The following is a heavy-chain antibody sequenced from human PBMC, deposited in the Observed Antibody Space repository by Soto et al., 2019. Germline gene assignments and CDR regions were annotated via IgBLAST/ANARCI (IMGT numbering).Heavy chain of an antibody. CDR2: INAGNGNT. V-gene: IGHV1-3*01. Sequence: SVKTSSKTSGYTFTSYAMHLVRQAPGQRLEWMGWINAGNGNTKYSQKFQGRVTITRDTSASTAYMELSSLRSEDTAVYYCAGMVRSSGAFDIWGQGTMVTVSS. J-gene: IGHJ3*02. CDR1: GYTFTSYA. D-gene: IGHD3-10*01. CDR3: AGMVRSSGAFDI.